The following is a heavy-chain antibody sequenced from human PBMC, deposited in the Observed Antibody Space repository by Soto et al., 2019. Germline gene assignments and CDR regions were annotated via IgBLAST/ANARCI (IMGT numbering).Heavy chain of an antibody. D-gene: IGHD3-9*01. CDR1: GFSLSTNGMG. J-gene: IGHJ5*02. CDR2: IYWDDDT. CDR3: AHRRTTTDIFTGYYPDWFDP. Sequence: QITLKESGPTLVKPTQTLTLTCTFSGFSLSTNGMGVGWIRQAPGKALEWLALIYWDDDTRYSPSLKSRLTITKDTSKSQVFLRMTNMDPVDTATYYCAHRRTTTDIFTGYYPDWFDPWGQGTLVTVSS. V-gene: IGHV2-5*02.